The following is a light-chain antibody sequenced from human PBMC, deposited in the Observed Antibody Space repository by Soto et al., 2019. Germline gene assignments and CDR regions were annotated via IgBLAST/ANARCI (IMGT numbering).Light chain of an antibody. Sequence: LTQPPSASGSPGQSVTISCTGTSIDVGGYNYVSWYQQHPGKAPKLMIYEVSKRPSGVPDRFSGSKSGNTASLTVSGLQAEDEADYYCSSYAGSNNYVFXTGTKVTVL. J-gene: IGLJ1*01. CDR3: SSYAGSNNYV. CDR2: EVS. V-gene: IGLV2-8*01. CDR1: SIDVGGYNY.